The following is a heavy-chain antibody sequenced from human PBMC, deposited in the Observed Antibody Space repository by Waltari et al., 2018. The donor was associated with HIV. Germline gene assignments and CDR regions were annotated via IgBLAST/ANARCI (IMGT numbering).Heavy chain of an antibody. CDR1: GYTFTTYT. D-gene: IGHD6-25*01. Sequence: QVQLVQSGAEVKKPGASVKVSCKASGYTFTTYTVQWVRQAPGQRLEWMGGINSGNGNTKYSQKFRGRVTITRDTSASTADMELSSLRSEDTAVYYCARDSGFDYWGQGTLVTVSS. CDR2: INSGNGNT. CDR3: ARDSGFDY. J-gene: IGHJ4*02. V-gene: IGHV1-3*01.